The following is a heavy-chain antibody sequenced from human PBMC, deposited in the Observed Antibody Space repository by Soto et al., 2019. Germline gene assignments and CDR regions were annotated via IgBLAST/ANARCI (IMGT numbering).Heavy chain of an antibody. J-gene: IGHJ4*02. CDR3: AREDY. CDR1: GFTFNNYA. V-gene: IGHV3-30-3*01. Sequence: QVQLVESGGGVVQPGRSLRLSCAASGFTFNNYAMHWVRQAPGKGLEWVALISYDGSNKYYADSVKGRFTISRDNSKNTLYLQMNPLRAEDTAFYYCAREDYWGQGTLVTVSS. CDR2: ISYDGSNK.